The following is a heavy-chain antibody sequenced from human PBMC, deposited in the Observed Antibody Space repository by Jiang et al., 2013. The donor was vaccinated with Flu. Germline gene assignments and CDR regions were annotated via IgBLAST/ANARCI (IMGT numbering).Heavy chain of an antibody. V-gene: IGHV5-51*01. CDR2: IYPGDSDT. CDR3: ARHDTADPPLYYFDF. D-gene: IGHD5-18*01. J-gene: IGHJ4*02. Sequence: SCKGSGYSFTSYWIGWVRQMPGKGLEWMGIIYPGDSDTRYSPSFQGQVTISADKSISTAYLQWSSLKASDTATYYCARHDTADPPLYYFDFWGQGTLVTVSS. CDR1: GYSFTSYW.